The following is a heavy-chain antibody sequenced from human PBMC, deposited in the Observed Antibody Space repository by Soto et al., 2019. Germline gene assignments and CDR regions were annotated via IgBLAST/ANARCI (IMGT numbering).Heavy chain of an antibody. D-gene: IGHD3-9*01. CDR3: ARVLYYDILTGYPTHYYFDY. J-gene: IGHJ4*02. Sequence: SETLSLTCTVSGGSISSGGYYWSWIRQHPGKGLEWIGYIYYSGSTYYSPSLKSRVTISVDTSKNQFSLKLSSVTAADTAVYYCARVLYYDILTGYPTHYYFDYWGQGTLVTVSS. CDR1: GGSISSGGYY. CDR2: IYYSGST. V-gene: IGHV4-31*03.